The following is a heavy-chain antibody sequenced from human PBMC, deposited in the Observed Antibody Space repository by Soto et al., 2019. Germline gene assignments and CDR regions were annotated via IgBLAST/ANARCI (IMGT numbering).Heavy chain of an antibody. Sequence: GGSLRLSCAASGFTFTSCSMNWVRQAPGKGLEWVSSISTSSSYIYYADSVKGRFTISRDNAKNSLYLQMNSLRAEDTAVYYCAKLGGYSYNFDYWGQGTLVTVS. V-gene: IGHV3-21*01. CDR3: AKLGGYSYNFDY. CDR2: ISTSSSYI. D-gene: IGHD5-18*01. CDR1: GFTFTSCS. J-gene: IGHJ4*02.